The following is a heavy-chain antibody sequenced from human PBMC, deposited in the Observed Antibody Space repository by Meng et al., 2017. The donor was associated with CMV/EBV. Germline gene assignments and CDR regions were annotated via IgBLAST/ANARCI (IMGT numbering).Heavy chain of an antibody. D-gene: IGHD2-2*01. CDR2: INHSGST. CDR1: GSFSGYH. J-gene: IGHJ5*02. Sequence: GSFSGYHWCWIRQPPGKGLEWIGEINHSGSTNYNPSLKSRVTISVDTSKNQFSLKLSSVTAADTAVYYCARARCSSTSCYLPKRFDPWGQGTLVTVSS. V-gene: IGHV4-34*01. CDR3: ARARCSSTSCYLPKRFDP.